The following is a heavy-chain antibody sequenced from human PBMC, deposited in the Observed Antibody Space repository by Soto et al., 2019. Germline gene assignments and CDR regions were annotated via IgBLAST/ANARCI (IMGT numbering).Heavy chain of an antibody. J-gene: IGHJ4*02. V-gene: IGHV3-23*01. CDR2: ISGSGDNT. CDR1: GFTFSTYA. CDR3: AKRGSGYCSGNACYRNFDY. D-gene: IGHD2-15*01. Sequence: QSGGSLRLSCAASGFTFSTYAMTWVRQAPGKGLEWVSAISGSGDNTYYADSVKGRFTISRDNSKNTLYLQMNSLRAEDTAVYYCAKRGSGYCSGNACYRNFDYWGQGTLVTVSS.